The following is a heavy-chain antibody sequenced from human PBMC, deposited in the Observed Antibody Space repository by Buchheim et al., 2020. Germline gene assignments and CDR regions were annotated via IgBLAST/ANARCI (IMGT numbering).Heavy chain of an antibody. CDR1: GFTFSAYS. CDR2: ICSSSVTI. J-gene: IGHJ4*02. Sequence: VQLVESGGGLVRPGGSLRLSCAASGFTFSAYSINWVRQAPGKGLEWVSYICSSSVTIYFAASVTGRFTISRDDAMTSLSLPMNSLRAEDTALYYCAVLVPRTPVNYWGQGT. CDR3: AVLVPRTPVNY. D-gene: IGHD2-2*01. V-gene: IGHV3-48*01.